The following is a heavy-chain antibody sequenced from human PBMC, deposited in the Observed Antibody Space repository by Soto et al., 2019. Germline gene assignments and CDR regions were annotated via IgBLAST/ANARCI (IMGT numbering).Heavy chain of an antibody. Sequence: GGSLRLSCAASGFTFDDYAMHWVRQAPGKGLEWVSGISWNSDNIGYADSVKGRFTISRDNVKNSLYLQMNSLRAEDTALYYCSKDLYSNYGDAFDIWGQGTMVTVSS. V-gene: IGHV3-9*01. D-gene: IGHD4-4*01. CDR2: ISWNSDNI. J-gene: IGHJ3*02. CDR1: GFTFDDYA. CDR3: SKDLYSNYGDAFDI.